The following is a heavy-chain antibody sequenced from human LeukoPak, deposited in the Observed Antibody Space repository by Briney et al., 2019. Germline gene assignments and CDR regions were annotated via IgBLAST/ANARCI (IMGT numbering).Heavy chain of an antibody. CDR3: ARERYCGSTSCLDY. CDR2: INTNTGNP. J-gene: IGHJ4*02. CDR1: GYTFTRFG. Sequence: ASVKVSCKASGYTFTRFGLNWVRLAPGQGLEWMGWINTNTGNPTYAQGFTGRFVFSLDTSVSTAYLQITSLKAEDTAVYYCARERYCGSTSCLDYWGRGTLVTVSS. V-gene: IGHV7-4-1*02. D-gene: IGHD2-2*01.